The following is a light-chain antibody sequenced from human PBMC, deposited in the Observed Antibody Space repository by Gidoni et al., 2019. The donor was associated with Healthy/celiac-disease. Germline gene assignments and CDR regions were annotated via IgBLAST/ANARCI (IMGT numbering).Light chain of an antibody. CDR2: DAT. CDR3: QQRSNWPLT. J-gene: IGKJ3*01. CDR1: QSVSSY. V-gene: IGKV3-11*01. Sequence: DTVFTQSPATLSVSPGERATLASRASQSVSSYLAWYQQKPGQAPRLLIYDATDRATGSPARFSGSGSGTDCTLTSSSLEAGDFAVYYGQQRSNWPLTFGPETKVEIK.